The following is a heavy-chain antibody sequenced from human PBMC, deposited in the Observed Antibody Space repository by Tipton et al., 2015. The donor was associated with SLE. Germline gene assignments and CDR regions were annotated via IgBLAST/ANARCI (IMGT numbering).Heavy chain of an antibody. CDR2: IYTSGGT. CDR1: GGSISSGSYY. Sequence: TLSLTCTVSGGSISSGSYYWSWIRQPAGKGLEWIGRIYTSGGTNYNPSLKSRVTISVDTSKNQFSLKLSSVTAADTAVYYCARDHYYYYYMDVWGKGTTVTVSS. CDR3: ARDHYYYYYMDV. J-gene: IGHJ6*03. V-gene: IGHV4-61*02.